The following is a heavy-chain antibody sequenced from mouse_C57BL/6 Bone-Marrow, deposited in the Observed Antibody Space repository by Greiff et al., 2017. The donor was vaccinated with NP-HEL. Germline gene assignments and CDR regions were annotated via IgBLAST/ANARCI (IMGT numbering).Heavy chain of an antibody. CDR2: INPGSGGT. D-gene: IGHD2-1*01. CDR1: GYAFTNYL. CDR3: ARSFYYGNPRYFDV. V-gene: IGHV1-54*01. J-gene: IGHJ1*03. Sequence: QVQLQQSGAELVRPGTSVKVSCKASGYAFTNYLIEWVKQRPGQGLEWIGVINPGSGGTNYNEKFKGKATLTADKSSSTAYMQLSSLTSEDSAVYVCARSFYYGNPRYFDVWGTGTTVTVSS.